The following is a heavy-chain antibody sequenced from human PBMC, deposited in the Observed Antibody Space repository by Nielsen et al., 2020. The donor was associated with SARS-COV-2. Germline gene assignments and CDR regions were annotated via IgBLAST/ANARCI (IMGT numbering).Heavy chain of an antibody. CDR1: DDSIRRGGYY. Sequence: SETLSLTCTVSDDSIRRGGYYWSWIRQHPGKGLEWIGYIYYSGTTYYNPSLESRLTISLDTSKRQFSLRLTSVTAADTAIYYCARVWLAFDYWGQGILVTVSS. J-gene: IGHJ4*02. CDR2: IYYSGTT. CDR3: ARVWLAFDY. D-gene: IGHD5-12*01. V-gene: IGHV4-31*03.